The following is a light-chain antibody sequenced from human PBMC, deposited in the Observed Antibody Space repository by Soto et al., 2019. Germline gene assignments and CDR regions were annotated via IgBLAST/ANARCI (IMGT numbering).Light chain of an antibody. Sequence: DGQLAQSPSFLSASVGGRLTITCRASQDISSYLAWYQQKPGKAPKLLIYAASTLQSGVPSRFSGSGSGTDFTLTISCLQSEDFATYYCQQYYSYPRTFGQGTKVDIK. CDR1: QDISSY. CDR3: QQYYSYPRT. CDR2: AAS. J-gene: IGKJ1*01. V-gene: IGKV1-9*01.